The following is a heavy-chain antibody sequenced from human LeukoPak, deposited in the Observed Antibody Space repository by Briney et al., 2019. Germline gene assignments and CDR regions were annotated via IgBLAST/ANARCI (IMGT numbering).Heavy chain of an antibody. CDR3: AKDSFTVDMATITRWMPFDY. CDR2: LSGSGGST. CDR1: GFTFSSYA. Sequence: GGSLRLSCAASGFTFSSYAMSWVRQAPGKGMEWVSALSGSGGSTYYADSVKGRFTISRDNSKNTLYLQMNSLRAEDTAVYYCAKDSFTVDMATITRWMPFDYWGQGTLVTVSS. D-gene: IGHD5-24*01. V-gene: IGHV3-23*01. J-gene: IGHJ4*02.